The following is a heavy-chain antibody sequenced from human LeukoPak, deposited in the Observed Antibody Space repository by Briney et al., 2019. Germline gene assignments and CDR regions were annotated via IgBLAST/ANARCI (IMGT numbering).Heavy chain of an antibody. Sequence: PGGSLRLSCAASGFTFSSYAMSWVRQAPGKGLVWVSRINSDGSSTSYADSVKGRFTISRDNAKNTLYLQMNSLRAEDTAVYYCARNRRENTVTTDDAFDIWGQGTMVTVSS. CDR1: GFTFSSYA. D-gene: IGHD4-17*01. V-gene: IGHV3-74*01. CDR2: INSDGSST. J-gene: IGHJ3*02. CDR3: ARNRRENTVTTDDAFDI.